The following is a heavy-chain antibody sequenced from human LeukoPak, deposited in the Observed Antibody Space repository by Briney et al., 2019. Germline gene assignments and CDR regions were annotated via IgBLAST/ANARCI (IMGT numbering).Heavy chain of an antibody. Sequence: GGSLRLSCAASGFTFSSYGMHWVRQAPGKGLEWVAVISYDGSNKYYADSVKGRFTISRDNSKNTLYLQMNSPRAEDTAVYYCAKDKGYSGSAWTPVFDYWGQGTLVTVSS. J-gene: IGHJ4*02. CDR1: GFTFSSYG. CDR2: ISYDGSNK. D-gene: IGHD5-12*01. CDR3: AKDKGYSGSAWTPVFDY. V-gene: IGHV3-30*18.